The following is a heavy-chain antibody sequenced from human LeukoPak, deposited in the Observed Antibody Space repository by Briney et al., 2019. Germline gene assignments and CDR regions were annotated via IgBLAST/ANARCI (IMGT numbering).Heavy chain of an antibody. V-gene: IGHV3-21*04. Sequence: PGGSLRLSCAASGFTFNTYTMNWVRQAPGKGLEWVSSVSTSSSYIYYADSLRGRFTISRDNAKNSLFLQMNSLRAEDTAVYYCARSELGAAYWYFDLWGSGTLVTVSS. CDR3: ARSELGAAYWYFDL. J-gene: IGHJ2*01. CDR1: GFTFNTYT. CDR2: VSTSSSYI. D-gene: IGHD1-14*01.